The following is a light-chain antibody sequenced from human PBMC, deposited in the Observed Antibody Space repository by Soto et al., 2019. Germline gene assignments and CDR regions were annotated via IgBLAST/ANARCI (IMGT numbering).Light chain of an antibody. Sequence: DIQMTQSPSSLSASVGDRVTITVRASQTISNFLNWYQQKPGKAPELLIHAASSLQSGVPSRFSGSGSGTEFTLTISSLQREDFATYYCQQNFHTPPTFGQGTRLEIK. J-gene: IGKJ5*01. CDR1: QTISNF. V-gene: IGKV1-39*01. CDR2: AAS. CDR3: QQNFHTPPT.